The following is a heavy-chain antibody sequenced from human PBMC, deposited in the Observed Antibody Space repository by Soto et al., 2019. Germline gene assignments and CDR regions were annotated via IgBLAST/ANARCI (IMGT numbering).Heavy chain of an antibody. CDR1: GVTFSSYA. CDR3: ARDARSGWSPGGKNWFDP. Sequence: SVKVSCKASGVTFSSYAISWVRQAPGQGLEWMGGIIPIFGTANYAQKFQGRVTITADESTSTAYMELSSLRSEDTAVYYCARDARSGWSPGGKNWFDPWGQGTLVTVSS. J-gene: IGHJ5*02. D-gene: IGHD6-19*01. V-gene: IGHV1-69*13. CDR2: IIPIFGTA.